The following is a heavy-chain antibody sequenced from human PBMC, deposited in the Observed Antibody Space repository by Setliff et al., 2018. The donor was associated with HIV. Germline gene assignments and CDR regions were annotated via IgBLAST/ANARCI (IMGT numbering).Heavy chain of an antibody. CDR3: ARDSTMVRGIITRYYYYAMDV. J-gene: IGHJ6*02. CDR1: GGSISSGGYY. CDR2: IYISGSA. V-gene: IGHV4-61*09. Sequence: SETLSLTCTVSGGSISSGGYYWSWIRQPAGKGLEWIGHIYISGSANYNPSLKSRVTISVDTSKNQFSLKLSSVTAADTAVYYCARDSTMVRGIITRYYYYAMDVWGQGTTVTVSS. D-gene: IGHD3-10*01.